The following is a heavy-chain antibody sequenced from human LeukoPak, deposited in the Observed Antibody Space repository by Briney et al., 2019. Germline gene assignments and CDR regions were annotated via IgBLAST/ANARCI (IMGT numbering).Heavy chain of an antibody. V-gene: IGHV4-34*01. J-gene: IGHJ4*02. D-gene: IGHD2-2*01. CDR2: INHSGST. Sequence: SETLSLTCAVYGGSFSGYYWSWIRQPPGKGLEWIGEINHSGSTNYNPSLKSRVTISVDTSKNQFSLKLSSVTAADTAVYYCARRGYCSSTSCYDQGLIDYWGQGTLVPVSS. CDR3: ARRGYCSSTSCYDQGLIDY. CDR1: GGSFSGYY.